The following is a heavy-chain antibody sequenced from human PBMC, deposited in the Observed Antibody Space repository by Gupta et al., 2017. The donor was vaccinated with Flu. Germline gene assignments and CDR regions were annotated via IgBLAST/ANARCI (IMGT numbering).Heavy chain of an antibody. CDR1: GGTFTIYG. J-gene: IGHJ4*02. D-gene: IGHD2-15*01. Sequence: QVQLVQSGAEVKKPGSSMKVSCKASGGTFTIYGISWVRQAPGQGLEWMGEIIPIFGTTKYAQKFQGRVTITADESTSTAYMELSSLRSEDTAVYYCARRSTPYCGGSCYSGFDYWGQGTLVTVSS. CDR3: ARRSTPYCGGSCYSGFDY. CDR2: IIPIFGTT. V-gene: IGHV1-69*01.